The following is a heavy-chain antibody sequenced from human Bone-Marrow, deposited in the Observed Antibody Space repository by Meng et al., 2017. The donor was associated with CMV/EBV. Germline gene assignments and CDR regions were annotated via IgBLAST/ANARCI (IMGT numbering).Heavy chain of an antibody. D-gene: IGHD3-22*01. CDR3: AHTTLIVGENYFDY. CDR1: CSSLHTYGWG. CDR2: IYWDNDK. J-gene: IGHJ4*02. V-gene: IGHV2-5*02. Sequence: PTQRATLSSPFACSSLHTYGWGVGRIPHPPGKALGWLALIYWDNDKRYNPSLKGRLTITKDISKTQVVLTMTNMDHVDTATYYCAHTTLIVGENYFDYWGQGTLVTVSS.